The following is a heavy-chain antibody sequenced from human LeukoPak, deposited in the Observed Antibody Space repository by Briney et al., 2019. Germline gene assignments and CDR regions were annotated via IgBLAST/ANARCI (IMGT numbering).Heavy chain of an antibody. Sequence: PSETLSLTCTVSGSSVNSGSYYWNWIRQPPGKGLEWIGYIYYSGSTNYNPSLKSRVTISVDTSKNQFSLKLSSVTAADTAVYYCARAAYSGSYHSDYWGQGTLVTVSS. CDR1: GSSVNSGSYY. D-gene: IGHD1-26*01. CDR3: ARAAYSGSYHSDY. J-gene: IGHJ4*02. V-gene: IGHV4-61*01. CDR2: IYYSGST.